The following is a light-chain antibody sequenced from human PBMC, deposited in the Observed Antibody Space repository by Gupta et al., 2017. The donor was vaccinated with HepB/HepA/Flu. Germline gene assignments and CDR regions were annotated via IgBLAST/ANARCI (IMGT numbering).Light chain of an antibody. CDR1: QSLSAT. CDR2: GIS. V-gene: IGKV3-15*01. CDR3: QQYNSWPRT. J-gene: IGKJ4*01. Sequence: EIVMTQSPVNLSVSPGETATLYCRASQSLSATFAWYQQRPGQAPRLLVYGISTRASAIPARFSGSGSGTEFTLSISNLQSEDSALYFCQQYNSWPRTFGGGTQVEI.